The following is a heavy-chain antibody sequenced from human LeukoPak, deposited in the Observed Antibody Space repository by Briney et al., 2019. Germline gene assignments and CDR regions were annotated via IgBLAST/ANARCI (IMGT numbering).Heavy chain of an antibody. CDR3: LSGYSSSTSCYTPTFHYYYGMDV. CDR1: GYTFTGYY. D-gene: IGHD2-2*02. J-gene: IGHJ6*02. V-gene: IGHV1-2*02. CDR2: INPNSGGT. Sequence: GASVKVSCKASGYTFTGYYMHWVRQAPGQGLEWMGWINPNSGGTNYAQKFQGRVTMTRDTSISTAYMELSRLRSDDTAVYYCLSGYSSSTSCYTPTFHYYYGMDVWGQGTTVTVSS.